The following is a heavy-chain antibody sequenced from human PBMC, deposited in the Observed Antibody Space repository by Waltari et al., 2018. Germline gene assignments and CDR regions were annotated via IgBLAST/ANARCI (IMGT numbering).Heavy chain of an antibody. CDR2: VYYSGIT. CDR1: GVSISSGDDH. Sequence: QVQLQESGPGLVKPSQTLSLTCTVSGVSISSGDDHWNWIRRPPGKGLAWTGYVYYSGITYYNPSHKSRLTSTVDASKNQFYLHLNSVTAADTAVYYCARADYYYDKNWFDPWGQGTPVTVSS. D-gene: IGHD3-22*01. J-gene: IGHJ5*02. CDR3: ARADYYYDKNWFDP. V-gene: IGHV4-30-4*08.